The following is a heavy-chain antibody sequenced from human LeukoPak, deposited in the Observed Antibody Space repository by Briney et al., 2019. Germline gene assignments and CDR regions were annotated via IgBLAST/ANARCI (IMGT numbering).Heavy chain of an antibody. V-gene: IGHV3-15*01. D-gene: IGHD1-26*01. CDR1: GFSFSSYD. Sequence: GESLTLSCAAYGFSFSSYDMHWVRQAPGKGLEWVGGIKSKTDGGTTDYATPVKGRFTISRDNSKNTLYLQMDTLTAEDTAVYYCAKDQGASSYSFDYWGRGTLVTVSS. CDR3: AKDQGASSYSFDY. J-gene: IGHJ4*02. CDR2: IKSKTDGGTT.